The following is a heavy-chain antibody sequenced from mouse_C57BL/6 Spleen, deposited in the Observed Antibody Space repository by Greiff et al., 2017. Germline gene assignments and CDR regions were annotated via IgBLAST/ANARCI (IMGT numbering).Heavy chain of an antibody. V-gene: IGHV1-4*01. J-gene: IGHJ4*01. Sequence: VQLQQSGAELARPGASVKMSCKASGYTFTSYTMHWVKQRPGQGLEWIGYINPSSGYTKYNQKFKDKATLTADKSSSTAYMQLSSLTSEDSAVYYCAREEYYGSKDYYAMDYWGQGTSVTVSS. D-gene: IGHD1-1*01. CDR3: AREEYYGSKDYYAMDY. CDR1: GYTFTSYT. CDR2: INPSSGYT.